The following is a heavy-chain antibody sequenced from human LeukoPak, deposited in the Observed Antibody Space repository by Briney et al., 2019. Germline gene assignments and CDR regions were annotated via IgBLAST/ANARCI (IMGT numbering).Heavy chain of an antibody. J-gene: IGHJ4*02. CDR3: ARDYYDSSGYYWGFIAY. CDR1: GGTFSSYA. Sequence: SVKVSCKASGGTFSSYAISWVRQAPGQGLEWMGGIIPIFGTANYAQKLQGRVTMTTDTSTSTAYMELRSLRSDDTAVYYCARDYYDSSGYYWGFIAYWGQGTLVTVSS. V-gene: IGHV1-69*05. CDR2: IIPIFGTA. D-gene: IGHD3-22*01.